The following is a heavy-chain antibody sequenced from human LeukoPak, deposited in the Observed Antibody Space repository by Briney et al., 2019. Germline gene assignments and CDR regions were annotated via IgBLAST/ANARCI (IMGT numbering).Heavy chain of an antibody. J-gene: IGHJ4*02. D-gene: IGHD3-10*01. V-gene: IGHV5-10-1*01. CDR1: GYSFTSYW. CDR3: ASGSGTYSPDY. CDR2: IAPTDSYT. Sequence: GESLKISCQGSGYSFTSYWITWVRQMPGKGLEWMGMIAPTDSYTNYSPSFQGHVTISVDKSISTAYLQWSSLKASDTAMYFCASGSGTYSPDYWGQGTLVTVSS.